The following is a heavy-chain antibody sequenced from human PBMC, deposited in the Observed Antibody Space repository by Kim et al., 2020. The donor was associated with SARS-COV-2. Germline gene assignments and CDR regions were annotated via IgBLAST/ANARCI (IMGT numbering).Heavy chain of an antibody. V-gene: IGHV3-33*01. CDR1: GFTFSSHG. Sequence: GGSLRLSCAASGFTFSSHGMHWVRQAPGKGLEWVAVIWYDGSNEYYADSVKGRFTISRDNSKNTVYLQMNSLRAEDTAVYYCARDISARRFDYWGQGTLVTVSS. CDR3: ARDISARRFDY. J-gene: IGHJ4*02. CDR2: IWYDGSNE.